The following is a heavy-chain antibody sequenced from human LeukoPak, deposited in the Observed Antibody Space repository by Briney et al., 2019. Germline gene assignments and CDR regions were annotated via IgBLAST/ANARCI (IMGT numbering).Heavy chain of an antibody. V-gene: IGHV3-48*04. J-gene: IGHJ3*01. CDR1: GFIFSSYD. CDR3: VRGTRAFDV. Sequence: GGSLRLSCAASGFIFSSYDFNWVRQAPGKGLEWVSYISSRSRTIYYADSVKGRFTVSRDNAQKSLYLQINSLRGDDTALYYCVRGTRAFDVWGQGTMVTVSS. CDR2: ISSRSRTI.